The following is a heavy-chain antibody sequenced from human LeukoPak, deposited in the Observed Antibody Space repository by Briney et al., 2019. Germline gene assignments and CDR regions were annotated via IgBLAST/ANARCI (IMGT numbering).Heavy chain of an antibody. CDR1: GYSFTSYW. Sequence: GESPKISCKGSGYSFTSYWIAWVRQMPGKGLECMGIIYPGDSDTRYSPSFQGQVTISADKSISTVYLQWSGLKASDTAMYYCARFNDFWSGYIPSTRPFDPWGQGTLVTVSS. CDR2: IYPGDSDT. V-gene: IGHV5-51*01. J-gene: IGHJ5*02. D-gene: IGHD3-3*01. CDR3: ARFNDFWSGYIPSTRPFDP.